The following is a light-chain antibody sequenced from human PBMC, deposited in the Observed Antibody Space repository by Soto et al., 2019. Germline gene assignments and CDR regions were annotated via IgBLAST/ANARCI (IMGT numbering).Light chain of an antibody. CDR1: TSDVGGY. Sequence: QSALTQPASVSGSPGQPITISCTGITSDVGGYVSWYQQHPGKAPKLIIYEVSNRPSGVSNRFSGSKSGNTASLTISGLQAEDEAGYYCSSYTDTSTLVFGSGTKLTVL. J-gene: IGLJ1*01. CDR3: SSYTDTSTLV. CDR2: EVS. V-gene: IGLV2-14*01.